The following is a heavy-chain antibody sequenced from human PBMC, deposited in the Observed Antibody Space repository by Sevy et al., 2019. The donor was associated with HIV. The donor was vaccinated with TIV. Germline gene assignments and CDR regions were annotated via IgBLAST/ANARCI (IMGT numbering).Heavy chain of an antibody. CDR3: AKDLAGPGRRYFDY. CDR2: IRYDGSDK. CDR1: GFIFSNFG. V-gene: IGHV3-30*02. Sequence: GESLKISCTASGFIFSNFGMHWVRQVPGKGLEWVTFIRYDGSDKYYAASVKGRFTISRDDSKNTLYLQMDSLRAEDTAMYYCAKDLAGPGRRYFDYWGQGTLVTVSS. J-gene: IGHJ4*02. D-gene: IGHD6-13*01.